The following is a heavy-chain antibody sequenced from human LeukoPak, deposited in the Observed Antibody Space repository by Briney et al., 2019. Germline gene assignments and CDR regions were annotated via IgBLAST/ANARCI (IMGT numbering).Heavy chain of an antibody. J-gene: IGHJ3*02. CDR3: AKDLKDYCGSGSAFDI. Sequence: GGSLRLSCVASGFTFTKCAMSWIRQAPGKGLEWVAIITATGDTAYYADSVKGRFTISRDNSRNKVYMQMNSLRAEDTAVYYCAKDLKDYCGSGSAFDIWGQGTMVTVSS. CDR2: ITATGDTA. D-gene: IGHD3-10*01. CDR1: GFTFTKCA. V-gene: IGHV3-23*01.